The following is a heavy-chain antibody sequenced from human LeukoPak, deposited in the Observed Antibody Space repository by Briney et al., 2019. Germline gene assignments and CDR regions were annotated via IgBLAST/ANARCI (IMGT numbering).Heavy chain of an antibody. CDR3: ARDLVTVTKGFDI. J-gene: IGHJ3*02. CDR1: DDSFSSHY. CDR2: ISYIGST. Sequence: SETLSLTCAVSDDSFSSHYWTWIRQPPGKGLEWIGYISYIGSTNYNPSLKSRVTISIDSSKNQFSLKLSSVTAADTAVYYCARDLVTVTKGFDIWGQGTMVSVSS. D-gene: IGHD4-17*01. V-gene: IGHV4-59*11.